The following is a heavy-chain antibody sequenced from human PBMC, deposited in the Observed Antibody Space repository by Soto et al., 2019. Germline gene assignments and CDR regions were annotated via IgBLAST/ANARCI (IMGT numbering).Heavy chain of an antibody. D-gene: IGHD1-26*01. CDR1: GYSFTRYY. CDR3: ARGGQWDFLSDY. V-gene: IGHV1-18*01. J-gene: IGHJ4*02. Sequence: QVQLVQSGAEVKKPGASVKVSCKASGYSFTRYYINWVRQAPGQGLEWMGWISAYNGNTHYEEKLQGXVXXXTXXSTSTAYMELRSLISDDTAVYFCARGGQWDFLSDYWGQGTLVTVSS. CDR2: ISAYNGNT.